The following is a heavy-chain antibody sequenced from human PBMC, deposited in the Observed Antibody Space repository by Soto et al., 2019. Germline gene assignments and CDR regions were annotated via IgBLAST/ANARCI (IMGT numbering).Heavy chain of an antibody. J-gene: IGHJ4*02. CDR2: ISYDGSNK. CDR3: ARGSYFDY. V-gene: IGHV3-30-3*01. CDR1: GFTFSSYA. Sequence: QVQLVESGGGVVQPGRSLRLSCAASGFTFSSYAMHWVRQAPGKGLEWVAVISYDGSNKYYADSVKGRFTISRDNSKNTPDLQMNSLRAEDTAVYYCARGSYFDYWGQGTLVTVSS.